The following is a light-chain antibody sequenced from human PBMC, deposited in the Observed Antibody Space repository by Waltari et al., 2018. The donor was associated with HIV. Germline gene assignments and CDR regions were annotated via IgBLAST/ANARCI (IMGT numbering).Light chain of an antibody. J-gene: IGLJ3*02. CDR3: AAWDDSLNAWV. V-gene: IGLV1-44*01. CDR2: SNN. Sequence: QSVLTQPPSASGTPGQRVSISCSGSSSNIGSNIVNWYQQLPGTAPKLLIYSNNPRPSGVPDRCSGSKSGTSASLAISGLQSEDEADYYCAAWDDSLNAWVFGGGTKLTVL. CDR1: SSNIGSNI.